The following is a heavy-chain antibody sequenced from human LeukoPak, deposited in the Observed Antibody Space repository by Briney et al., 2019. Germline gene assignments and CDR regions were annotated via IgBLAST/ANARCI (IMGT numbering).Heavy chain of an antibody. CDR3: ARGRGDYVFD. Sequence: SETLSLTCAVYGVSFSGYYWSWIRQPPGKGLEWIGEINHSGSTNYNPSLKSRVTISVDTSKNQFSLKLSSVTAADTAVYCCARGRGDYVFDWGQGTLVTVSS. V-gene: IGHV4-34*01. J-gene: IGHJ4*02. CDR1: GVSFSGYY. D-gene: IGHD4-17*01. CDR2: INHSGST.